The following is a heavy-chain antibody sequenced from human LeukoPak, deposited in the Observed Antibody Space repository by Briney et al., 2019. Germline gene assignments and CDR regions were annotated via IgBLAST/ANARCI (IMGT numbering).Heavy chain of an antibody. D-gene: IGHD6-6*01. V-gene: IGHV4-61*02. Sequence: PSETLSLACTVSGGSISSGSYYWSWIRQPPGKGLEWIGRIYTSGSTNYNPSLKSRVTISVDTSKNQFSLKLSSVTAADTAVYYCAREGWYSSSYWGQGTLVTVSS. J-gene: IGHJ4*02. CDR1: GGSISSGSYY. CDR3: AREGWYSSSY. CDR2: IYTSGST.